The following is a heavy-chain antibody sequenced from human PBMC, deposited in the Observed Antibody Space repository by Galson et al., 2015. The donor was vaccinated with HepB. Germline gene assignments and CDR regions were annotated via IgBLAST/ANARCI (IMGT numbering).Heavy chain of an antibody. J-gene: IGHJ1*01. V-gene: IGHV3-7*03. Sequence: SLRLSCAASGFTFSSYWMSWVCQAPGKGLEWVANIRQDGSEKYYVDSVKGRFTISRDNAKNSLYLQMNSLRAEDTAVYYCATKRAYFQHWGQGTLVTVSS. CDR1: GFTFSSYW. CDR2: IRQDGSEK. CDR3: ATKRAYFQH.